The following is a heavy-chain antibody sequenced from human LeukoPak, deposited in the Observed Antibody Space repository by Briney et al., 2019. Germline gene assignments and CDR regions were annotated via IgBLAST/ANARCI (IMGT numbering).Heavy chain of an antibody. V-gene: IGHV4-59*06. CDR2: IYYSGTT. CDR3: ARDRISGTAGWFDP. Sequence: SETLSLTCTVSGGSISSYYWSWIRQPPGKGLEWIGYIYYSGTTYYNPSLKSRVTISVDTSKNQFSLKLSSVTAADTAVYYCARDRISGTAGWFDPWGQGTLVTVSS. J-gene: IGHJ5*02. D-gene: IGHD1-20*01. CDR1: GGSISSYY.